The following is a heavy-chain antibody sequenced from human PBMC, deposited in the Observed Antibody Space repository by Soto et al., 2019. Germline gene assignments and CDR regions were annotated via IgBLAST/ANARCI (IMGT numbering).Heavy chain of an antibody. V-gene: IGHV4-34*01. J-gene: IGHJ6*02. CDR3: ARGFVVVPAAKYYYYGTDV. Sequence: PSETLSLTCAVYGGSFSGYYWSWIRQPPGKGLEWIGEINHSGSTNYNPSLKSRVTISVDTSKNQFSLKLSSVTAADTAVYYCARGFVVVPAAKYYYYGTDVWGQGTTVTVSS. CDR1: GGSFSGYY. CDR2: INHSGST. D-gene: IGHD2-2*01.